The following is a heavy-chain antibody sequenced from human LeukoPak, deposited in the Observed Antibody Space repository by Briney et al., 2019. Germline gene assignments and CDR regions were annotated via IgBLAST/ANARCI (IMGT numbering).Heavy chain of an antibody. CDR2: IYYSGVT. CDR1: GGSISSSSYY. V-gene: IGHV4-39*01. Sequence: SETLSLTCTVSGGSISSSSYYWGWIRQPPGKGLEWIGSIYYSGVTYYNPSLKSRVTISVDTSKNQFSLKLSSVTAADTAVYYCVSLPLYSSTWNYFDYWGQGTLVTVSS. CDR3: VSLPLYSSTWNYFDY. J-gene: IGHJ4*02. D-gene: IGHD6-13*01.